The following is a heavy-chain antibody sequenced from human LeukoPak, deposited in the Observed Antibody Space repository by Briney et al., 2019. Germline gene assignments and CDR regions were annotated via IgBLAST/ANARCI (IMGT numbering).Heavy chain of an antibody. CDR3: ARAEQWLAYYFDY. Sequence: GGSLRLSCAASGFTSSSYSMNWVRQAPGKGPEWVSSISSSSSYIYYADSVKGRFTISRDNAKNSLYLQMNSLRAEDTAVYYCARAEQWLAYYFDYWGQGTLVTVSS. CDR1: GFTSSSYS. J-gene: IGHJ4*02. D-gene: IGHD6-19*01. V-gene: IGHV3-21*01. CDR2: ISSSSSYI.